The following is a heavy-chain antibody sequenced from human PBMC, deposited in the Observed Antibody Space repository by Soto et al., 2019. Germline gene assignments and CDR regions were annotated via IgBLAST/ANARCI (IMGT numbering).Heavy chain of an antibody. CDR3: ARDSVRYCRDRVCYQGDYYFAMDV. CDR2: ISASNGNT. CDR1: GYTFTSYG. D-gene: IGHD2-8*01. V-gene: IGHV1-18*01. J-gene: IGHJ6*02. Sequence: QVQLVQCGAEVKNPGASVKVSCKASGYTFTSYGFSWVRQAPGQGLEWMGWISASNGNTNYAQKLQGRVTMTTDTSTGTAYKELRSLRSDDTATYYCARDSVRYCRDRVCYQGDYYFAMDVWGQGTTVTVS.